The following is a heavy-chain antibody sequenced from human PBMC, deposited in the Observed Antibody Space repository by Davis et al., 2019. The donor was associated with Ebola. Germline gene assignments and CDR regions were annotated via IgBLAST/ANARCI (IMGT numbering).Heavy chain of an antibody. D-gene: IGHD6-13*01. CDR2: IYPGDSDT. CDR3: ARHEDPLDYYGMDV. V-gene: IGHV5-51*01. Sequence: PGGSLRLSCTGSAYSFTSYWIGWVRQMPGKGLEWMGIIYPGDSDTRYSPSFQGQVTISADKSTSTAYLQWSSLKASDTAMYYCARHEDPLDYYGMDVWGKGTTVTVSS. J-gene: IGHJ6*04. CDR1: AYSFTSYW.